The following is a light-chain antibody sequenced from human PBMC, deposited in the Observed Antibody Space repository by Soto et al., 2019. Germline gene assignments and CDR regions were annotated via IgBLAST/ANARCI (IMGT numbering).Light chain of an antibody. CDR3: QKYDSAPLT. Sequence: DIQMTQSPSSLSASVGDRVTVTCRASQDISNYLAWYQQKPGKIPKLLIYTASTLQSGVPSRFSGSGSGTDFTLTISSLQPEVVATYYCQKYDSAPLTFGGGTKVEIK. V-gene: IGKV1-27*01. CDR1: QDISNY. J-gene: IGKJ4*01. CDR2: TAS.